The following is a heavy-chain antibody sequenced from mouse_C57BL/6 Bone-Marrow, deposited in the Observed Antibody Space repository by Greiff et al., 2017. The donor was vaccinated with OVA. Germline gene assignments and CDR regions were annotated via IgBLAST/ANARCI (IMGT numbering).Heavy chain of an antibody. CDR3: ARVWHYWYFDV. Sequence: QVQLQQSGAELAKPGASVKLSCKASGYTFTSYWMHWVKQRHGKGLEWIGYINPSSGYTKYNQKFKDKGTLTADKSSSTAYMQLCSLSYEDSAVYYCARVWHYWYFDVWGTGTTVTVSS. CDR2: INPSSGYT. CDR1: GYTFTSYW. J-gene: IGHJ1*03. V-gene: IGHV1-7*01.